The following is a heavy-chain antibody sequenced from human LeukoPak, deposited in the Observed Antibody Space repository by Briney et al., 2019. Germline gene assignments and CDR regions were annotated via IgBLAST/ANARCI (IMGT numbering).Heavy chain of an antibody. D-gene: IGHD3-22*01. CDR2: IDYSGGT. Sequence: SETLSLTCTVSGASINSYYWTWIRQPPGKALEWIGNIDYSGGTNYNPSLQSRVTISVDTSKKQFSLKLNSVTAADTAVYYCARGTRLFDSWGQGSPVTASS. CDR3: ARGTRLFDS. CDR1: GASINSYY. V-gene: IGHV4-59*01. J-gene: IGHJ4*02.